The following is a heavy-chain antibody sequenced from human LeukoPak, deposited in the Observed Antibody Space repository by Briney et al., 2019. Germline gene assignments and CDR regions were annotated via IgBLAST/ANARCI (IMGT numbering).Heavy chain of an antibody. V-gene: IGHV1-18*01. J-gene: IGHJ4*02. Sequence: ASVKVSCKASGYTFTSYGISWVRQAPGQGLEWMGWISAYNGNTNYAQKLQGRVTMTTDTSTSTAYMELRSLRSDDTAVYYCAREVSGWYKLEFDYWGQGTLVTVSS. CDR2: ISAYNGNT. CDR3: AREVSGWYKLEFDY. D-gene: IGHD6-19*01. CDR1: GYTFTSYG.